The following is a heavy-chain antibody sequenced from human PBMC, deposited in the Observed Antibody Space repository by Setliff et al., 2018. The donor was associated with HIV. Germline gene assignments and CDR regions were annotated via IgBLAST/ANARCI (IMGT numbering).Heavy chain of an antibody. V-gene: IGHV4-39*01. J-gene: IGHJ4*02. CDR1: GGSISSGSYY. CDR2: IYYSGST. Sequence: SETLSLTCTVSGGSISSGSYYWGWIRQPPGKGLEWIGSIYYSGSTYYNPSLKSRVTISVDTSKNQFSLKLSSVTAADTAVYYCARLSEEIDYWGQGTLVTVSS. CDR3: ARLSEEIDY.